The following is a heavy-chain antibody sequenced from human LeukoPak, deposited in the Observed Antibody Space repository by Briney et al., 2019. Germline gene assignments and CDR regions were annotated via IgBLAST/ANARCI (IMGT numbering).Heavy chain of an antibody. CDR1: GGSITGYY. Sequence: SETLSLTCTVSGGSITGYYWSWIRQPPGKGLEWIAYIYYSGSTSYNPSPKSRVTMSVDTCKNQFSLNLSSVTAADTAVYYCATQATGTSYGVFDYWGQGPLVTVSS. V-gene: IGHV4-59*08. CDR2: IYYSGST. D-gene: IGHD5-18*01. J-gene: IGHJ4*02. CDR3: ATQATGTSYGVFDY.